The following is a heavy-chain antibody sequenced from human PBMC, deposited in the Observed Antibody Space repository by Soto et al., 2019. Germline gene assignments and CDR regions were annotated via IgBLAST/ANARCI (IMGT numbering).Heavy chain of an antibody. V-gene: IGHV4-61*08. CDR1: GGYISSGGYY. CDR3: ARRVVVSETFDY. CDR2: SYYTGST. J-gene: IGHJ4*02. Sequence: SETLSLTCTVSGGYISSGGYYWSWIRQPPGKGLEWIGYSYYTGSTKYNPSLKSRVTISVGTSKNQFSLKLSSVTAADTAVYYCARRVVVSETFDYWGQGTLVTVSS. D-gene: IGHD2-2*01.